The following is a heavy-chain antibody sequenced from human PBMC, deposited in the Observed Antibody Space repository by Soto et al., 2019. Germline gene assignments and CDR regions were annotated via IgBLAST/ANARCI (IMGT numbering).Heavy chain of an antibody. CDR3: ARQQQLGFDY. V-gene: IGHV5-51*01. CDR1: EDRCTSYC. CDR2: IYPGDSDT. J-gene: IGHJ4*02. Sequence: ESLKISWKGSEDRCTSYCSGRMSQMPGKGLEWMGIIYPGDSDTRYSPSFQGQVTISADKSISTAYLQWSSLKASDTAMYYCARQQQLGFDYWGQGTLVTVSS. D-gene: IGHD6-13*01.